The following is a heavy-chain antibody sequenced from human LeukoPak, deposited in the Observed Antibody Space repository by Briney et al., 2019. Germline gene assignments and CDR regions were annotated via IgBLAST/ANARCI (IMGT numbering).Heavy chain of an antibody. CDR2: ISSSSINI. CDR3: ARDGVYGKFDP. D-gene: IGHD2-8*01. CDR1: GFSLNDYS. J-gene: IGHJ5*02. Sequence: NPGGSLRLSCVASGFSLNDYSMNWVRQAPGKGLEWVASISSSSINIKYADSVKGRFTISRDDAKNLLHLQLNSLRAEDTAVYYCARDGVYGKFDPWGQGTLVTVSS. V-gene: IGHV3-21*01.